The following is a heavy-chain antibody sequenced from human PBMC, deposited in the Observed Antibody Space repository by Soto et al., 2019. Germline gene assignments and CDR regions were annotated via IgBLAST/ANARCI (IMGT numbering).Heavy chain of an antibody. V-gene: IGHV1-69*06. D-gene: IGHD1-26*01. CDR3: ARASKRWEVNYSFDF. J-gene: IGHJ4*02. CDR2: IVVDSNTA. CDR1: GSTFNNFA. Sequence: QVVLLQSGAEVKEPGSSVRVSCQVSGSTFNNFAFSWVRQAPGHGPEWMGGIVVDSNTAEYSQRFQDRVTITADTSTDTLYMGLGSLTFEDTAVYYCARASKRWEVNYSFDFWGQGTLVTVSS.